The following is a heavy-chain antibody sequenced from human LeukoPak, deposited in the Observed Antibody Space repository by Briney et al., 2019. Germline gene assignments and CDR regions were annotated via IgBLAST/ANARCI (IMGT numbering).Heavy chain of an antibody. CDR1: GFTFSSYA. D-gene: IGHD2-8*01. V-gene: IGHV3-23*01. J-gene: IGHJ4*02. CDR2: ISGSGSST. CDR3: AKTLTVYAFDY. Sequence: PGGSLRLSCAASGFTFSSYALSWVRQAPEKGLEWVSGISGSGSSTYYADSVKGRFTISRDNPKNTLYLQMNSLRAEDTAVYYCAKTLTVYAFDYWGQGTLVTVSS.